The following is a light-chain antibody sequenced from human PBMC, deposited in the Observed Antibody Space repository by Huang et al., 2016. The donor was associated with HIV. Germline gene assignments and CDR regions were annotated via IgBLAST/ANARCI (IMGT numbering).Light chain of an antibody. V-gene: IGKV1-39*01. Sequence: DIQMTQSPSSLSASVGDRVTITCRASQSISSYLNWYQQNPGKAPKLLIYAASSLQSGVPSRFRGSGSGTDFTLTISSLQPEDFATYSCQQTYNAPWTFGQGTKVDIK. J-gene: IGKJ1*01. CDR2: AAS. CDR3: QQTYNAPWT. CDR1: QSISSY.